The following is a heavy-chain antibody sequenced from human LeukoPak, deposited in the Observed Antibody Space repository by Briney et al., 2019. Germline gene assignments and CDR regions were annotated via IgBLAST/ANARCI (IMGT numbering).Heavy chain of an antibody. J-gene: IGHJ4*02. D-gene: IGHD4-11*01. CDR3: ARGSPRRARPTTFDY. CDR2: MNPNSGNT. V-gene: IGHV1-8*01. CDR1: GYTFTSYD. Sequence: ASVTVSCTASGYTFTSYDINWVRQATGQGLEWVGWMNPNSGNTGYAQKFQGRVTMTRNTSISTAYMELSSLRSEDTAVYYCARGSPRRARPTTFDYWGQGTLVTVSS.